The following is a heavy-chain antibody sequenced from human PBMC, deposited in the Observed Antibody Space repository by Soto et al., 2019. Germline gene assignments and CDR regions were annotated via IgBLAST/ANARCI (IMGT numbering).Heavy chain of an antibody. CDR3: MPGESSGWSPDGFHL. V-gene: IGHV3-21*02. D-gene: IGHD6-19*01. Sequence: EVQLVESGVGLGEPGGSLRLSCAASGFTFNSYGMNWVRQAPGKGLEWVSSISPSSCHIYYVDSVKGRFTISRDNAKNAVFMQMTSLTVEDAAVYYCMPGESSGWSPDGFHLWGHGTMVTVSS. J-gene: IGHJ3*01. CDR1: GFTFNSYG. CDR2: ISPSSCHI.